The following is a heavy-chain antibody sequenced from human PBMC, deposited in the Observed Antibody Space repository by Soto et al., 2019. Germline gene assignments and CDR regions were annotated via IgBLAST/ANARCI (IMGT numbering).Heavy chain of an antibody. V-gene: IGHV4-61*01. CDR2: IYYRGSA. J-gene: IGHJ6*02. CDR3: ARGVGFGYYYYHMDL. Sequence: QVQLQESGPGLVKPSETLSLTCTVSGDSVTSVSDYWSWIRQPPGKGLAWIGYIYYRGSADYNPSLGRRVTISIDTSKNQFSLKLTSVTAADTAVYYCARGVGFGYYYYHMDLWGQGTTVTVSS. CDR1: GDSVTSVSDY. D-gene: IGHD3-10*01.